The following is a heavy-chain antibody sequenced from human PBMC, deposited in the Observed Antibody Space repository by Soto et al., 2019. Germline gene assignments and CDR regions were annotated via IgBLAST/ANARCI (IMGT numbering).Heavy chain of an antibody. D-gene: IGHD3-22*01. J-gene: IGHJ4*02. V-gene: IGHV1-18*01. CDR1: GYTFTTYG. CDR3: ARVGYGSSFTDF. Sequence: QVQLVQSGGEVRKPGASVKLSCKTSGYTFTTYGVGWVRQAPGQGLEWLGWSSTYNDDTNYAQKLQGRVTKTTDTSTSTAYMELRSLTSDDTAMYYCARVGYGSSFTDFWGQGTLVTVSS. CDR2: SSTYNDDT.